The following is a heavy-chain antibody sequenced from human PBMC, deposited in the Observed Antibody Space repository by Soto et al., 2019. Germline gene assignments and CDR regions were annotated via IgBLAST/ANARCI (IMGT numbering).Heavy chain of an antibody. J-gene: IGHJ6*03. CDR1: GDSISSSY. V-gene: IGHV4-59*01. CDR3: ARGMLEWLLRDSYYYYMDV. Sequence: QVQLQESGPGLVKPSETLSLTCTVSGDSISSSYWNWIRQAPGKGLEWIGYTDDSGSTNYNPSLKSRVNLSVDMSKNQFSLKLSSVTAADTAVYYCARGMLEWLLRDSYYYYMDVWGKGTTVTVSS. CDR2: TDDSGST. D-gene: IGHD3-3*01.